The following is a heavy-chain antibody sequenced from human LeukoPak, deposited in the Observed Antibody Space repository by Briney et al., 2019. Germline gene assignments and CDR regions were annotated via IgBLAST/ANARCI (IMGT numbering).Heavy chain of an antibody. Sequence: PGGSLRLSCAASGFTFSSYEMNWVRQAPGKGLMWLSYISISGSTIYYADSVKGRFTFSRDNAKNSLYLQMNSLRAEDTAVYYCARDRMGIAAAGAENQYYYYGMDVWGQGTTVTVSS. V-gene: IGHV3-48*03. J-gene: IGHJ6*01. D-gene: IGHD6-13*01. CDR2: ISISGSTI. CDR1: GFTFSSYE. CDR3: ARDRMGIAAAGAENQYYYYGMDV.